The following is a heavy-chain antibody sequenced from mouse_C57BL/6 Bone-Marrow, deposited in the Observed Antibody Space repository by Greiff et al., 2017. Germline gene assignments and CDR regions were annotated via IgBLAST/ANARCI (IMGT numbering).Heavy chain of an antibody. D-gene: IGHD1-1*01. CDR2: INPYNGGT. CDR3: ARVYYGSRAY. Sequence: VQLKQSGPVLVKPGASVKMSCKASGYTFTDYYMNWVKQSHGKSLEWIGVINPYNGGTSYNQKFKGKATLTVDKSSSTAYMELNSLTSEDSAVYYCARVYYGSRAYWGQGTLVTVSA. V-gene: IGHV1-19*01. CDR1: GYTFTDYY. J-gene: IGHJ3*01.